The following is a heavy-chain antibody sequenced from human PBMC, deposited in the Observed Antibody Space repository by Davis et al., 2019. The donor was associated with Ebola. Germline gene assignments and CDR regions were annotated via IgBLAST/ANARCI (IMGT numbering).Heavy chain of an antibody. D-gene: IGHD3-3*01. CDR2: IYYSGST. CDR1: GGSISSGDYY. CDR3: ARAQPRGDDFWGGSYTRYNYYYYMDV. J-gene: IGHJ6*03. Sequence: PSETLSLTCTVSGGSISSGDYYWSWIRQPPGKGLEWIGYIYYSGSTYYNPSLKSRVTISVDTSKNHFSLKLSSVTAADTAVYYCARAQPRGDDFWGGSYTRYNYYYYMDVWGKGTTVTVSS. V-gene: IGHV4-30-4*08.